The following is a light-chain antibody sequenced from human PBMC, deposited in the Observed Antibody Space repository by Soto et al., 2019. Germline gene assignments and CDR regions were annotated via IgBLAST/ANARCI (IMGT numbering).Light chain of an antibody. V-gene: IGKV1-5*03. J-gene: IGKJ1*01. Sequence: DIQMTQSPSTLSASVGDRVTITCRASQTISSSLAWYQQKPGKAPNLLIYKASSLESGVPSRFSGSGSGTEFTLTISSLQPDYFAKYYCQPYSSFWTFGQGTKVEIK. CDR2: KAS. CDR1: QTISSS. CDR3: QPYSSFWT.